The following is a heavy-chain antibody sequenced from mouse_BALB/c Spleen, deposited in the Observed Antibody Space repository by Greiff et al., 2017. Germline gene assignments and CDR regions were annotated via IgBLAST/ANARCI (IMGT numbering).Heavy chain of an antibody. V-gene: IGHV5-6*02. J-gene: IGHJ2*01. D-gene: IGHD1-1*01. CDR3: ARRGGDYYGSSYDY. CDR2: ISSGGSYT. CDR1: GFTFSSYG. Sequence: EVKLVESGGDLVKPGGSLKLSCAASGFTFSSYGMSWVRQTPDKRLEWVATISSGGSYTYYPDSVKGRSTISRDNAKNTLYLQMSSLKSEDTAMYYCARRGGDYYGSSYDYWGQGTTLTVSS.